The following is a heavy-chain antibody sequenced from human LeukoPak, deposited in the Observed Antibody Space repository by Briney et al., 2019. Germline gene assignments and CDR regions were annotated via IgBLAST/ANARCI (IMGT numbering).Heavy chain of an antibody. CDR2: ISAYNGYT. J-gene: IGHJ3*02. CDR1: GYTFTSYG. D-gene: IGHD3-22*01. CDR3: ARDGHRRYHYDSSGREDAFDI. Sequence: ASVKVSCKASGYTFTSYGISWVRQAPGQGLEWMGWISAYNGYTNYAQKLQGRVTMTTDTSTSTAYMELRSLRSDDTAVHYCARDGHRRYHYDSSGREDAFDIWGQGTMVTVSS. V-gene: IGHV1-18*01.